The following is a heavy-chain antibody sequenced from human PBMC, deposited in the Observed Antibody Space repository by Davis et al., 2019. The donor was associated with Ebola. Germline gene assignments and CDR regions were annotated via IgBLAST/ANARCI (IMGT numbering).Heavy chain of an antibody. CDR2: INHSGST. Sequence: SETLSLTCAVYGGSFSGYYWSWIRQPPGKGLEWIGEINHSGSTNYNPSLKSRVTIPVDTSKNQFSLKLSSVTAADTAVYYCARTRRGYSYGFSYYYYYGMDVWGQGTTVTVSS. V-gene: IGHV4-34*01. D-gene: IGHD5-18*01. J-gene: IGHJ6*02. CDR1: GGSFSGYY. CDR3: ARTRRGYSYGFSYYYYYGMDV.